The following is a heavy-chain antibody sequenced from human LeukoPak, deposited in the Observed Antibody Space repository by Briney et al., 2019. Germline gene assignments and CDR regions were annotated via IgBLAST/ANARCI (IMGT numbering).Heavy chain of an antibody. V-gene: IGHV4-34*01. CDR3: ARGVGSYSSDTHY. J-gene: IGHJ4*02. CDR1: GGSFSGYY. CDR2: INHSGST. Sequence: SETLSLTCAVYGGSFSGYYWSWIRQPPGKGLERIGEINHSGSTNYNPSLKSRVTISVDTSKNQFSLKLSSVTAADTAVYYCARGVGSYSSDTHYWGQGTLVTVSS. D-gene: IGHD5-18*01.